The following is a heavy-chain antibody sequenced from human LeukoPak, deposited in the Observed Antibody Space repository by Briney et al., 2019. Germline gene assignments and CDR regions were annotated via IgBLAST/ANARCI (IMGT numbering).Heavy chain of an antibody. CDR3: ARPAVTGTSVGAFDI. Sequence: ASVKVSCKASGYTFTGYSMHWVRQAPGQGREWMGLINPNSGGKNYAQKFQGRVSMTRDTSISTAYMELSGLRSDDTAVYYCARPAVTGTSVGAFDIWGQGTMVTVSS. J-gene: IGHJ3*02. V-gene: IGHV1-2*02. CDR1: GYTFTGYS. D-gene: IGHD6-19*01. CDR2: INPNSGGK.